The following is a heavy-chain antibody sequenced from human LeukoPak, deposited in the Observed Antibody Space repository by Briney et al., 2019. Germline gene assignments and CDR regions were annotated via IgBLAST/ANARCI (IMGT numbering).Heavy chain of an antibody. CDR3: ARDFFGLRFLEDGMDV. V-gene: IGHV3-66*01. J-gene: IGHJ6*02. CDR1: GFTFSSYA. D-gene: IGHD3-3*01. CDR2: IYSAGST. Sequence: GGSLRLSCAASGFTFSSYAMSWVRQAPGKGLEWVSVIYSAGSTYYADSVKGRFTISRDNSKNTLYLQMNSLRAEDTAVYYCARDFFGLRFLEDGMDVWGQGTTVTVSS.